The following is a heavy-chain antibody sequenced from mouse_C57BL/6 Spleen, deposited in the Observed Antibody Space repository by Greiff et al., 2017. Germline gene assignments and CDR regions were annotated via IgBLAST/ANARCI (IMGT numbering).Heavy chain of an antibody. CDR2: ISYDGSN. CDR3: ARDSNFMDY. Sequence: EVQLQQSGPGLVKPSQSLSLTCSVTGYSITSGYYWNWIRQFPGNKLEWMGYISYDGSNNYNPSLKNRISITRDTSKNQFFLKLNSVTTEDTATYYCARDSNFMDYWGQGTSVTVSS. V-gene: IGHV3-6*01. CDR1: GYSITSGYY. D-gene: IGHD2-5*01. J-gene: IGHJ4*01.